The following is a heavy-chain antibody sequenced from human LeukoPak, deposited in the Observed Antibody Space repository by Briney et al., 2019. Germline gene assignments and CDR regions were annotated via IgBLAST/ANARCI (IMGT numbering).Heavy chain of an antibody. Sequence: ASVKVSCKASGYTFNGYYIHWVRQAPGQGLEWMGWINPNSGVTKFAQQFQGRVTMTWDTSVSTAYMELSRLTSEDTAMYYCARFGVVTNDAFDIWGQGTMVTISS. J-gene: IGHJ3*02. D-gene: IGHD3-3*01. V-gene: IGHV1-2*02. CDR1: GYTFNGYY. CDR2: INPNSGVT. CDR3: ARFGVVTNDAFDI.